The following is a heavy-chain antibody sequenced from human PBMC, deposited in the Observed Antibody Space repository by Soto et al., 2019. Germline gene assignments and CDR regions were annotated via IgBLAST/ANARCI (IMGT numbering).Heavy chain of an antibody. J-gene: IGHJ5*02. CDR2: ITSDGKSK. V-gene: IGHV3-74*01. CDR1: GFNFSNHW. D-gene: IGHD2-21*02. CDR3: ARESGDWPLNWFDP. Sequence: GRSLRLSCAASGFNFSNHWMHWVRQRPGEGLVWVSRITSDGKSKAYAESVKCRVAISRDNAKNTLYLQMNGLTAEHTAVYYCARESGDWPLNWFDPWGQGTLVTVSS.